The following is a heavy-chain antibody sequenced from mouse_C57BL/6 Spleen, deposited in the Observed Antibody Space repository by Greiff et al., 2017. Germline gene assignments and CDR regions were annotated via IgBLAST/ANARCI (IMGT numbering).Heavy chain of an antibody. CDR1: GFTFSSYA. CDR2: ISDGGSYT. D-gene: IGHD1-1*01. CDR3: ARDYGSRYYAMDY. V-gene: IGHV5-4*01. Sequence: EVQLVESGGGLVKPGGSLKLSCAASGFTFSSYAMSWVRQTPEKRLEWVATISDGGSYTYYPDNVKGRFTISRDNAKNNLYLQMSHLKAEDTAMYYGARDYGSRYYAMDYWGQGTSVTVSS. J-gene: IGHJ4*01.